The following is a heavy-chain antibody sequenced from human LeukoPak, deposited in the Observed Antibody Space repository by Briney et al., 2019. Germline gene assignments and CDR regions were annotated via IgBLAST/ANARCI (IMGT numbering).Heavy chain of an antibody. D-gene: IGHD2-15*01. V-gene: IGHV3-9*01. CDR3: AKDIGCSGGSCYSNYYYYYGMDV. J-gene: IGHJ6*02. Sequence: PGGSLRLSCAASGFTFDDYAMHWVRQAPGKGLEWVSGISWNSGSIGYADSVKGRFTISRDNAKNSLYLQMNSLRAEDTALYYCAKDIGCSGGSCYSNYYYYYGMDVWGQGTTVTVSS. CDR2: ISWNSGSI. CDR1: GFTFDDYA.